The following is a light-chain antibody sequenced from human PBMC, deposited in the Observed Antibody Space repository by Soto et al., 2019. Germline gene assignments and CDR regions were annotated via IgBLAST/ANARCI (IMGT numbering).Light chain of an antibody. CDR3: QESYSTPLT. J-gene: IGKJ4*01. CDR2: GAS. CDR1: QSVSSN. Sequence: EIVMTQAPSTLSVSSGERATLSCRASQSVSSNLAWYQQKPGQAPRLLIYGASTRATGIPARFSGSGSGTDFTLTINNLQPEDFASYFCQESYSTPLTFGGGTKVDIK. V-gene: IGKV3-15*01.